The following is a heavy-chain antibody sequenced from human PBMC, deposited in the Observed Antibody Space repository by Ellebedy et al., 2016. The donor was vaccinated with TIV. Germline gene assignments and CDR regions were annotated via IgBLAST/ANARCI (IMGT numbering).Heavy chain of an antibody. V-gene: IGHV5-51*01. CDR2: SYPGDSDT. J-gene: IGHJ4*02. CDR3: ARCGYSGFGNDY. Sequence: GESLKISCKGSGYNFTSYWIGWVRQSAGKGRGGRGISYPGDSDTRYSPSFQGHVTISADKSISTAYLQWSSLKASDTAMYYCARCGYSGFGNDYWGQGTLVTVSS. D-gene: IGHD5-12*01. CDR1: GYNFTSYW.